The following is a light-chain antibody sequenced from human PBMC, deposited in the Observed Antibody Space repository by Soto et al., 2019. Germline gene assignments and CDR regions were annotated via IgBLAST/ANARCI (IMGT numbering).Light chain of an antibody. CDR3: QQYVSSPYT. CDR1: QSVRNSY. CDR2: GAS. J-gene: IGKJ2*01. Sequence: EIVLTQSPGTLSLSPGERATLSCRASQSVRNSYLAWYQQKPGQAPRLLIYGASGRATGIPDRFSGSGSGTDFTLTISRLEPEDFAVYYCQQYVSSPYTFGQGTKLEI. V-gene: IGKV3-20*01.